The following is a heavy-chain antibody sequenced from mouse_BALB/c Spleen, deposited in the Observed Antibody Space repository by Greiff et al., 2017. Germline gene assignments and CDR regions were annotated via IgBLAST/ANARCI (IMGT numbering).Heavy chain of an antibody. J-gene: IGHJ2*01. CDR2: ILPGSGST. CDR1: GYTFSSYW. CDR3: ARGGSLLRLQDY. Sequence: VQLQQSGAELMKPGASVKISCKATGYTFSSYWIEWVKQRPGHGLEWIGEILPGSGSTNYNEKFKGKATFTADTSSNTAYMQLSSLTSEDSAVYYCARGGSLLRLQDYWGQGTTLTVSS. D-gene: IGHD1-2*01. V-gene: IGHV1-9*01.